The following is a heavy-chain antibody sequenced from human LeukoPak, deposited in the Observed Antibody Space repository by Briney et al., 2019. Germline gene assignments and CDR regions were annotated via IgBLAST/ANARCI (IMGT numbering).Heavy chain of an antibody. V-gene: IGHV3-9*01. D-gene: IGHD3-22*01. CDR2: ISWNSGSI. Sequence: PGGSLRLSCAASRFSFEDYAMHWVRQAPGKGLEWVSGISWNSGSIGYADSVKGRFTISRDNAKNSLYLQMNSLRAEDTALYYCAKDISYYDSSGCDYWGQGTLVTVSS. CDR3: AKDISYYDSSGCDY. CDR1: RFSFEDYA. J-gene: IGHJ4*02.